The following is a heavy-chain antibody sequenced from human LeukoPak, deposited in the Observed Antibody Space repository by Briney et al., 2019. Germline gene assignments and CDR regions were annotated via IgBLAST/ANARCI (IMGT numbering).Heavy chain of an antibody. CDR3: ARDGGYSYGFPDY. CDR2: IWYDGSNK. Sequence: GGSLRLSCAASGFTFSSYGMHWVRQAPGKGLEWVAVIWYDGSNKYYADSVKGRFTISRDNSKNTLYLQMNSLRAEDTAVYYCARDGGYSYGFPDYWGQGTLVTVSS. J-gene: IGHJ4*02. D-gene: IGHD5-18*01. CDR1: GFTFSSYG. V-gene: IGHV3-33*01.